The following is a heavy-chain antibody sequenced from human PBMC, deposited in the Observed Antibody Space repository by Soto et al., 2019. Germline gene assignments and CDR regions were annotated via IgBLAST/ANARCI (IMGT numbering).Heavy chain of an antibody. J-gene: IGHJ4*02. CDR1: GYTFTSHG. Sequence: ASVKVSCKASGYTFTSHGISWVRQAPGQGLEWMGWISAYNGNTNDAQKFQGRVTMTTDTSTSTADMGLRSLRSDDTAVYYCAREGGYSGYPDYWGQGTLVTVSS. V-gene: IGHV1-18*01. CDR3: AREGGYSGYPDY. D-gene: IGHD5-12*01. CDR2: ISAYNGNT.